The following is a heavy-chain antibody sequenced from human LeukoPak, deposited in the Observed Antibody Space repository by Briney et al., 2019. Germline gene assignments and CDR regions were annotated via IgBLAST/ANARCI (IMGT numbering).Heavy chain of an antibody. J-gene: IGHJ6*02. CDR1: GFTFKDYG. CDR2: INWKGGGT. V-gene: IGHV3-9*01. D-gene: IGHD1-26*01. Sequence: PGGSLRLSCAATGFTFKDYGMHWVRQPPGKGLEWVSGINWKGGGTDYADSVKGRFTISRDNAKNSLYLQMTSLRPEDTALYYCAKHLRATNTYIFFGLDVWGQGTTVSVPS. CDR3: AKHLRATNTYIFFGLDV.